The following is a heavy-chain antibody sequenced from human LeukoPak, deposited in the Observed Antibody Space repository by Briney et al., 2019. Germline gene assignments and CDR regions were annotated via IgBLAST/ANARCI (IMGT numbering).Heavy chain of an antibody. J-gene: IGHJ6*02. V-gene: IGHV3-11*01. Sequence: GGSLRLSCAASGFTFSDYYMTWIRQAPGKGLEWVSFISSSGDSLYYADSVRGRFTISRDNAKNSLYLQMNSLRAEDTAVYYCARSNYYTVDVWGQGTAVTVSS. CDR3: ARSNYYTVDV. CDR1: GFTFSDYY. CDR2: ISSSGDSL.